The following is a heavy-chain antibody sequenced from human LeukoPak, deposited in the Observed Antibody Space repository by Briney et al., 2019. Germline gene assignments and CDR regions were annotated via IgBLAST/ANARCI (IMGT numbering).Heavy chain of an antibody. CDR1: GGSISSYY. D-gene: IGHD6-13*01. CDR2: INHSGST. V-gene: IGHV4-34*01. CDR3: ARHRGQQLVRKWFDP. J-gene: IGHJ5*02. Sequence: WATLSLTCTVSGGSISSYYWSWIRPPAGEGLEWIGEINHSGSTNYNPSLKSRVTISVDTSKNQFSLKLSSVTAADTAVYYCARHRGQQLVRKWFDPWGQGTLVSVSS.